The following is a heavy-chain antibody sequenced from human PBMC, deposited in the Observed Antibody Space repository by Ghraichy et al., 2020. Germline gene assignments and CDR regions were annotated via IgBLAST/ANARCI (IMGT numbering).Heavy chain of an antibody. Sequence: ASVKVSCKSSGYTFTSYGITWVRQAPGQGLEWMGCISAYNGNTNYAQKFQGRVTMTTDTSTSTAYMELRSLRSDDTAVYYCARDSNVWDDYGGNFQWAYTFDIWGQGTMVAVSS. J-gene: IGHJ3*02. CDR2: ISAYNGNT. V-gene: IGHV1-18*01. D-gene: IGHD4-23*01. CDR1: GYTFTSYG. CDR3: ARDSNVWDDYGGNFQWAYTFDI.